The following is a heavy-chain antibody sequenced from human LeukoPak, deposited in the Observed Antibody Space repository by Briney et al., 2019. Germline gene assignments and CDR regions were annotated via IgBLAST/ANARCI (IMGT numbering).Heavy chain of an antibody. D-gene: IGHD6-19*01. J-gene: IGHJ3*02. CDR2: LYYTGST. CDR3: ARDLGSGWYDAFDI. V-gene: IGHV4-39*07. CDR1: DGSISSNSYY. Sequence: PSETLSLTCTVSDGSISSNSYYWGWIRQPPGKGLEWIGSLYYTGSTYYNPYLKSRVTISVDTSKNQFSLNLSSVTAADTAVYYCARDLGSGWYDAFDIWGQGTMITVSS.